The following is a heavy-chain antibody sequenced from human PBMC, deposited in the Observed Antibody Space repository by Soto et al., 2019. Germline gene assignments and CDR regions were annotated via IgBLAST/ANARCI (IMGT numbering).Heavy chain of an antibody. CDR2: IDYSGRA. CDR1: GGSISSGGYY. J-gene: IGHJ6*02. CDR3: ARDFTDSSGPTLGMGV. D-gene: IGHD6-19*01. V-gene: IGHV4-31*03. Sequence: QVQLQESGPGLVKPSQTLSLTCTVSGGSISSGGYYWSWIRQHPGKGLEWIGYIDYSGRAYYNPSLKSRVTLSVDTSKSQFSLKVSSVTAADTAVYYCARDFTDSSGPTLGMGVWGQGNTVTVSS.